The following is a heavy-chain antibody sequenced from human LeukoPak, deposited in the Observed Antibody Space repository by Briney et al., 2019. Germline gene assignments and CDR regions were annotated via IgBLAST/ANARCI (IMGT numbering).Heavy chain of an antibody. V-gene: IGHV3-30*18. CDR1: GFTFSSYG. J-gene: IGHJ4*02. CDR3: AKDPGFCSSTSCYPSNYFDY. D-gene: IGHD2-2*01. Sequence: GGSLRLSCAASGFTFSSYGMHWVRQAPGKGLEWVAVISYDGSNKYYADSVKGRFTISRDNSKNTLYLQTNSLRAEDTAVYYCAKDPGFCSSTSCYPSNYFDYWGQGTLVTVSS. CDR2: ISYDGSNK.